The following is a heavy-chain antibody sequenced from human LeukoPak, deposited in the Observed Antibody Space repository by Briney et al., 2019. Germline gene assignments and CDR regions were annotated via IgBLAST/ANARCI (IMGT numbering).Heavy chain of an antibody. CDR2: IIPIFGTA. V-gene: IGHV1-69*06. D-gene: IGHD5-12*01. J-gene: IGHJ4*02. Sequence: SVKVSCKASGYSFTSYYMHWVRQAPGQGLEWMGGIIPIFGTANYAQKFQGRVTITADKSTSTAYMELSSLRSEDTAVYYCARGSGYDFEGFEGFLDYWGQGTLVTVSS. CDR3: ARGSGYDFEGFEGFLDY. CDR1: GYSFTSYY.